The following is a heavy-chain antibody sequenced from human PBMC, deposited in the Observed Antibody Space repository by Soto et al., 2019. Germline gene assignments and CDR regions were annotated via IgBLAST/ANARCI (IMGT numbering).Heavy chain of an antibody. D-gene: IGHD6-19*01. J-gene: IGHJ5*02. V-gene: IGHV4-39*07. Sequence: PSETLSLTCTVSGGSISSSSYYWGWIRQPPGKGLEWIGSIYYSGSTYYNPSLKSRVTISVDTSKNQFSLKLSSVTAADTAVYYCATLAVAGNWFDPWGQGTLVTVSS. CDR2: IYYSGST. CDR1: GGSISSSSYY. CDR3: ATLAVAGNWFDP.